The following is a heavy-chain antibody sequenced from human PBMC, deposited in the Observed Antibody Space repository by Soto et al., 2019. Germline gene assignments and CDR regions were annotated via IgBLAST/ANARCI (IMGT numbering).Heavy chain of an antibody. Sequence: QVQLVQSGAEVKKPGASVKVSCKASGYTFTSYDINWVRQATGQGLEWMGWMNPNSGNTGYAQKFQGRVTMTRNTSISTAYMELSSLRSEDTTVYYCARSLPKSRGFDPWGQGTLVTVSS. J-gene: IGHJ5*02. D-gene: IGHD6-13*01. CDR1: GYTFTSYD. CDR2: MNPNSGNT. CDR3: ARSLPKSRGFDP. V-gene: IGHV1-8*01.